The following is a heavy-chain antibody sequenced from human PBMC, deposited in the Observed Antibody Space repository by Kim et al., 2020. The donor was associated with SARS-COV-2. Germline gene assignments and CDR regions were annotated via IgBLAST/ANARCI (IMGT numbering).Heavy chain of an antibody. V-gene: IGHV1-2*06. CDR1: GYTFTGYY. CDR3: ARDLPPEVTIVGVVIREYYFDY. Sequence: ASVKVSCKASGYTFTGYYMHWVRQAPGQGLEWMGRINPNSGGTTYAQKFKGRVTMTRDTSISTAYMELSRLRSDDTAVYYCARDLPPEVTIVGVVIREYYFDYWGQGTLVTVSS. CDR2: INPNSGGT. D-gene: IGHD3-3*01. J-gene: IGHJ4*02.